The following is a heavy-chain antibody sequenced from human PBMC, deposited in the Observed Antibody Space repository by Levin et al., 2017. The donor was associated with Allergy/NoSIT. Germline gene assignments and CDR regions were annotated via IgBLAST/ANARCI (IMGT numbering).Heavy chain of an antibody. Sequence: RASVKVSCKASGFTFSSYNMNWVRQAPGKGLEWVSSIGYSGRYIYYADSVRGRFTISRDNSENSLYLQMNSLTAEDRAVYYCARHLTEVYEDNSGFYWRAFDLWGQGTTVAVSS. CDR1: GFTFSSYN. CDR2: IGYSGRYI. D-gene: IGHD3-22*01. CDR3: ARHLTEVYEDNSGFYWRAFDL. V-gene: IGHV3-21*04. J-gene: IGHJ3*01.